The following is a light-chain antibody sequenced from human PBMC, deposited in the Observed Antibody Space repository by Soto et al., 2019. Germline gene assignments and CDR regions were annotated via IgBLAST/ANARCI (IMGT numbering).Light chain of an antibody. Sequence: IQMTQSPSSMSASVGDRVTITCRASQSISTYLTWYQQSPGKAPKLLIHGASSLQSGVPSRFSGSGSGTDFTLTINSLQPTDFATYFCQQTYSTPRTFGQGTKVDIK. CDR1: QSISTY. CDR3: QQTYSTPRT. J-gene: IGKJ1*01. CDR2: GAS. V-gene: IGKV1-39*01.